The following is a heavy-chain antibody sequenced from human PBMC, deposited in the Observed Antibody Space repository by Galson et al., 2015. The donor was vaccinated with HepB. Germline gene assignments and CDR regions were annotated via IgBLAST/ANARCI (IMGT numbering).Heavy chain of an antibody. CDR1: GFTFSSYA. D-gene: IGHD3-3*01. V-gene: IGHV3-30-3*01. J-gene: IGHJ6*02. Sequence: SLRLSCAASGFTFSSYAMHWVRQAPGKGLEWVAVISYDGSNKYYADSVKGRFTISRDNSKNTLYLQMNSLRAEDTAVYYCARDFQERGYDFWSGYYTGYYYGMDVWGQGTTVTVSS. CDR2: ISYDGSNK. CDR3: ARDFQERGYDFWSGYYTGYYYGMDV.